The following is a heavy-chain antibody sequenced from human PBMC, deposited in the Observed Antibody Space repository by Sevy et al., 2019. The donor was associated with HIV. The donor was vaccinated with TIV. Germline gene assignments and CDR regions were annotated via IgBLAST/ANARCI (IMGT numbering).Heavy chain of an antibody. CDR3: EGENAWGRGYS. Sequence: SETLSLTCTVSGGSITSLYWNWIRQPPGKGLEWIANIYYNGHINYNPSLKSRVTLSLDTSKNQFSLRLGSVTAADTARDYCEGENAWGRGYSWGQGTLVTVSS. V-gene: IGHV4-59*08. CDR1: GGSITSLY. CDR2: IYYNGHI. J-gene: IGHJ4*02. D-gene: IGHD1-26*01.